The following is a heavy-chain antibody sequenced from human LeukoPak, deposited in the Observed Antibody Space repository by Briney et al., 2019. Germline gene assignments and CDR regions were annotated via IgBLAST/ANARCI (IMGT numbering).Heavy chain of an antibody. CDR2: IYYSGST. CDR1: GGSISSYY. CDR3: ARQGFGSSSWYAF. D-gene: IGHD6-13*01. V-gene: IGHV4-59*01. J-gene: IGHJ5*01. Sequence: PSETLSLTCTVSGGSISSYYWSWIRQPPGKGLEWIGYIYYSGSTNYNPSLKSRVTISVDTSKNRFSLKLSSVTAADTAVYYCARQGFGSSSWYAFWGQGILVTVSS.